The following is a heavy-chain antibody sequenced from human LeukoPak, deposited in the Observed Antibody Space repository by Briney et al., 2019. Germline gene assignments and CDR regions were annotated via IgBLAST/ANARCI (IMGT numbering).Heavy chain of an antibody. CDR2: IYYSGST. D-gene: IGHD3-22*01. CDR1: GGSISSYY. J-gene: IGHJ3*02. V-gene: IGHV4-59*01. Sequence: SETLSLTCTVSGGSISSYYWSWIRQPPGKGLEWIGYIYYSGSTNYNPSLKSRVTISVDTSKNQFSLKLSSVTAADTAVYYGARDGSSGYWSRWAFDIWGQGTMVTVSS. CDR3: ARDGSSGYWSRWAFDI.